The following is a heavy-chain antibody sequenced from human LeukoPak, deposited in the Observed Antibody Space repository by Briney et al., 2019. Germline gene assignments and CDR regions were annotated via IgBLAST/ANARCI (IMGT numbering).Heavy chain of an antibody. CDR2: IIPILGIA. D-gene: IGHD5-24*01. Sequence: GASVKVSCKASGGTFSSYAISWVRQAPGQGLEWMGRIIPILGIANYAQKFQGRVTITADKSTSTAYMELSSLRSEDTAVYYCAREGRRDGYKNEAFDTWGQGTMVTVPS. CDR3: AREGRRDGYKNEAFDT. J-gene: IGHJ3*02. CDR1: GGTFSSYA. V-gene: IGHV1-69*04.